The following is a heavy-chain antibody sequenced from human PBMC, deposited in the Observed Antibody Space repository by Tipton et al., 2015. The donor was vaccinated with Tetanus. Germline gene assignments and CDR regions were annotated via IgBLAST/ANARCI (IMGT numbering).Heavy chain of an antibody. CDR3: ARGTWLYTSTYHRHWLDP. CDR2: VDDSGST. J-gene: IGHJ5*02. D-gene: IGHD6-13*01. V-gene: IGHV4-34*01. CDR1: GGSLSRYY. Sequence: TLSLTCAVYGGSLSRYYWTWIRQPPGKGLEWIGEVDDSGSTNDSTSLKNRVTISLDTTKKEFSLTLSSVTAPDTAVYYCARGTWLYTSTYHRHWLDPWGQGTLVTVSS.